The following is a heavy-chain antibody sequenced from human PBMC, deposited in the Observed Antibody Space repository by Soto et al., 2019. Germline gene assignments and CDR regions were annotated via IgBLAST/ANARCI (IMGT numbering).Heavy chain of an antibody. CDR2: FDPEDGDT. CDR3: ATGRGHSGGSCCYAFDI. V-gene: IGHV1-24*01. CDR1: GYTFTAYP. D-gene: IGHD2-15*01. J-gene: IGHJ3*02. Sequence: ASVKVSCKASGYTFTAYPMHWVRQAPGKRLEWMGGFDPEDGDTIYAQKFQGRVTMTEDTSTDTAYMELSSLRSEDTAVYYCATGRGHSGGSCCYAFDIWGQGTMVTVSS.